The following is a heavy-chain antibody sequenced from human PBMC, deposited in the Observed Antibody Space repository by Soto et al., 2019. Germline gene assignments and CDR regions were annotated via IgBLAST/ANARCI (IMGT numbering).Heavy chain of an antibody. CDR3: ARDSPRYPDRIAAAGK. Sequence: PGGSLRLSCAASGFTFSIYSMNWVRQAPGQGLEWVSSISSSSSYIYYADSVKGRFTISRDNAKNSLYLQMNSLRAEDTAVYYCARDSPRYPDRIAAAGKGGQGTLVTVSS. CDR2: ISSSSSYI. D-gene: IGHD6-13*01. J-gene: IGHJ4*02. CDR1: GFTFSIYS. V-gene: IGHV3-21*01.